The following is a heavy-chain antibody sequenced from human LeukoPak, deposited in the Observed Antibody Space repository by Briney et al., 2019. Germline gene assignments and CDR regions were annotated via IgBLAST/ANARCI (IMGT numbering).Heavy chain of an antibody. CDR3: ARRYYYNLGSFPFDF. D-gene: IGHD3-10*01. Sequence: PSETLSLTCAVSGGPFSGYFWSWLRQPPGKGLEWLGEIHNSGTTNYNPSLNSRVTISEDTSKNQISLNLRSVTAADTAVYYCARRYYYNLGSFPFDFWGQGTLVTVSS. J-gene: IGHJ4*02. CDR1: GGPFSGYF. CDR2: IHNSGTT. V-gene: IGHV4-34*01.